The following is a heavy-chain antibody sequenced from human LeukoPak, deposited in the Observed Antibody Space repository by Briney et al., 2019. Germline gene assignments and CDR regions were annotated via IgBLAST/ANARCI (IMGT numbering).Heavy chain of an antibody. Sequence: TPSETLSLTCAVYGGSFSDYFWSWIRQPPGKGLEWIGEISHSGSTTYNPSLRSRVTISGDTSKKQFSLKLGSVTAADTAVYYCVTYYYGSSAPKRNYWGQGILVTVSS. CDR2: ISHSGST. V-gene: IGHV4-34*01. CDR1: GGSFSDYF. J-gene: IGHJ4*02. D-gene: IGHD3-22*01. CDR3: VTYYYGSSAPKRNY.